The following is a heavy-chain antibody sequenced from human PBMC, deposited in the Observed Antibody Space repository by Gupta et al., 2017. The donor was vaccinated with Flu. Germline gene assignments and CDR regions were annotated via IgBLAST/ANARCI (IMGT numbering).Heavy chain of an antibody. CDR3: ATAGNYRLDH. V-gene: IGHV3-74*01. CDR2: INSDGTTT. D-gene: IGHD1-7*01. Sequence: QLVESGGGLVEPGGSLRLSCAASGFTFSSTWMHWVRQAPGKGLVWVSRINSDGTTTNYADSVKGRFTISRDNAKNTLFLQMNSVRTDDTAVYYCATAGNYRLDHWGQGTLATVS. J-gene: IGHJ4*02. CDR1: GFTFSSTW.